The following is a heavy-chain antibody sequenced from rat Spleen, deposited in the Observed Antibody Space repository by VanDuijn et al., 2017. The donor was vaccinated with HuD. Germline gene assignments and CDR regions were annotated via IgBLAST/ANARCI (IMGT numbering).Heavy chain of an antibody. J-gene: IGHJ2*01. D-gene: IGHD1-1*01. CDR3: ARGAITTG. V-gene: IGHV5-29*01. CDR2: ISYDGSST. Sequence: EVQLVESGGGLVQPGRSLKLSCAASGFTFSNYGMAWVRQAPTKGLEWVATISYDGSSTYYRDSVKGRFTISRDNAKSTLYLQMDSLRSEDTATYYCARGAITTGWGQGVMVTVSS. CDR1: GFTFSNYG.